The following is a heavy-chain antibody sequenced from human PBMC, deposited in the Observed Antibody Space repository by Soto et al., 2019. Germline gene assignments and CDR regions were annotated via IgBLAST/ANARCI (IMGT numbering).Heavy chain of an antibody. D-gene: IGHD3-10*01. J-gene: IGHJ4*02. Sequence: PGWSLRLSCAASGFTFSNYAMNWVRQAPGKGLEWVSGISDGGGDTYYADSVKGRFTISRDNSKNTLYLQMTSLRAEDTAVYHCAKDHFGSGSYRFDYWGQGTLVTVSS. CDR3: AKDHFGSGSYRFDY. CDR2: ISDGGGDT. V-gene: IGHV3-23*01. CDR1: GFTFSNYA.